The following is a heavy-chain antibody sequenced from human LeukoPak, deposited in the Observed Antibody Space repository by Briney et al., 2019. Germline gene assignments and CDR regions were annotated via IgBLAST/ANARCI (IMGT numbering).Heavy chain of an antibody. V-gene: IGHV1-46*01. D-gene: IGHD2-15*01. CDR2: INPSVGST. CDR3: ARVVENDAFDI. J-gene: IGHJ3*02. Sequence: ASVKVSCKASGYTFTSYYMHWVRQAPGQGLEWMGIINPSVGSTSYAHKFQGRVTMTRDTSMSTVYMELSSLRSEDTAVYYCARVVENDAFDIWGQGTMVNVSS. CDR1: GYTFTSYY.